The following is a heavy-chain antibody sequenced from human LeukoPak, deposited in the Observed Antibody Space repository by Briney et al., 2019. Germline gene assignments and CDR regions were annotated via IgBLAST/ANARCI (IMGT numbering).Heavy chain of an antibody. Sequence: ASVKVSCRASGYTFTAYSMHWVRQAPGQGLEWMGWINPNSGGTNYAQKFQGRVTMTRDTSITTAYMELSRLRSDDTAVYYCARVGGDCSGGSCYLFWFDPWGQGTLVTVSS. CDR1: GYTFTAYS. V-gene: IGHV1-2*02. CDR2: INPNSGGT. J-gene: IGHJ5*02. CDR3: ARVGGDCSGGSCYLFWFDP. D-gene: IGHD2-15*01.